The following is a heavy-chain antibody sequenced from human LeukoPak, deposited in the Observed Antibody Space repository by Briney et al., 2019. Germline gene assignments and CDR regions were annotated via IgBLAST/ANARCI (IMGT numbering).Heavy chain of an antibody. CDR3: AKDGQRFLEWLLPNWFDP. J-gene: IGHJ5*02. V-gene: IGHV3-7*01. Sequence: GGSLRLSCAASGFTSGSYWMSWVRQAPGKGLEWVANIKLDGSEKYYVDSVKGRFTISRDNSKNTLYLQMNSLRAEDTAVYCCAKDGQRFLEWLLPNWFDPWGQGTLVTVSS. CDR1: GFTSGSYW. D-gene: IGHD3-3*01. CDR2: IKLDGSEK.